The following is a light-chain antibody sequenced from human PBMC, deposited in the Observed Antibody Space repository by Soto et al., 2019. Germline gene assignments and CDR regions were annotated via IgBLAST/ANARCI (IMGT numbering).Light chain of an antibody. CDR3: QQYGSSPLIT. V-gene: IGKV3-20*01. Sequence: TQSPSSLSASVGDRVTITCRASQSISSYLNWYQQKPGQAPKFLIYGVSSRATGIPDRFSGSGSGTDFTLTISRLEPEDFAVYHCQQYGSSPLITFGQGTRLEIK. CDR1: QSISSY. CDR2: GVS. J-gene: IGKJ5*01.